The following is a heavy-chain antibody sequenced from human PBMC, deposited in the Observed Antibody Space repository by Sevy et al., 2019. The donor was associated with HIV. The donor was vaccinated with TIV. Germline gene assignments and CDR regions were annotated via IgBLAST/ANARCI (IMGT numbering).Heavy chain of an antibody. CDR3: ARRPDFGVIIPTGVLDV. CDR1: GFTFGTYA. D-gene: IGHD3-3*01. CDR2: IRDSGRST. V-gene: IGHV3-23*01. J-gene: IGHJ6*02. Sequence: GGSLRLSCAGSGFTFGTYAMTWVRQAPGKGLQWVSVIRDSGRSTYYTDSVQGRVTISRDNSKNTIHLHMNSLRVEDTATYYCARRPDFGVIIPTGVLDVWGQGTTVTVSS.